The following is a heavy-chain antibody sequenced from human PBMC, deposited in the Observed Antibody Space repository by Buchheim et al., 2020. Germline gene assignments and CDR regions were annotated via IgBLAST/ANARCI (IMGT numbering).Heavy chain of an antibody. CDR2: INSDGSGI. CDR3: ARPYCSTSSYCYDP. D-gene: IGHD6-6*01. CDR1: GFTFSSYW. Sequence: EVQLVESEGDLVQPGGSLRLSCAASGFTFSSYWMHWVRQAPGKGLVWVSRINSDGSGITYAVSVKARFPISRDNAKNTLYLQMNSLRAEDTAVYYCARPYCSTSSYCYDPWGQGTL. J-gene: IGHJ5*02. V-gene: IGHV3-74*01.